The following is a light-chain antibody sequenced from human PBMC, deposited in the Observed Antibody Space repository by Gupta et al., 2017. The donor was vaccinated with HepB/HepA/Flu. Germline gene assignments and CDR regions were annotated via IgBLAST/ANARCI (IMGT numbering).Light chain of an antibody. CDR3: CSYAGSSTVV. J-gene: IGLJ2*01. Sequence: QSALTQHASVSGSPGQSITITCTGTSSDGGSYNLVSWYHQHPGKAPKLMIYEVSKRPSGVSNRFSGSKSGNTASLTISGLQAEDEADYYCCSYAGSSTVVFGGGTKLTVL. CDR1: SSDGGSYNL. CDR2: EVS. V-gene: IGLV2-23*02.